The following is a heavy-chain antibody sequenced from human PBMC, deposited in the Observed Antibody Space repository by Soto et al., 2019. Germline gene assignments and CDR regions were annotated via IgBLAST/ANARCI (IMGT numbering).Heavy chain of an antibody. V-gene: IGHV3-15*01. J-gene: IGHJ3*02. CDR1: GFTFSNAW. D-gene: IGHD2-21*01. CDR3: TTDTPTLWSNEGRDDAFDI. CDR2: IKSKTDGGTT. Sequence: GGSLRLSCAASGFTFSNAWMSWVRQAPGKGLEWVGRIKSKTDGGTTDYAAPVKGRFTISRDDSKNTLYLQMNSLKTEDTAVYYCTTDTPTLWSNEGRDDAFDIWGQGTMVTVSS.